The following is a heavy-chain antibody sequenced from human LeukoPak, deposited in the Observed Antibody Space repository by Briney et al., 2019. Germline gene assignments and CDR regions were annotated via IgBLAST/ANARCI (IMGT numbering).Heavy chain of an antibody. D-gene: IGHD3-22*01. V-gene: IGHV1-2*02. CDR3: ARAEYYYDSSGLKGPPFDY. Sequence: ASVKVSCKASEYTFTGYYMNWVRQAPGQGLEWMGWINPNSGGTNYAQKFQGRVTMTRDTSISTAYMELSRLRSDDTAVYYCARAEYYYDSSGLKGPPFDYWGQGTLVTVSS. J-gene: IGHJ4*02. CDR1: EYTFTGYY. CDR2: INPNSGGT.